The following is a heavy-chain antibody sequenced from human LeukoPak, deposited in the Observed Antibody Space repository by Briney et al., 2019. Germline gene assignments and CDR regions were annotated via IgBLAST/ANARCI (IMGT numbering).Heavy chain of an antibody. CDR1: GGSISSYY. CDR2: TYYSGST. CDR3: AANSGGRTPIPFDY. Sequence: SETLSLTCTVSGGSISSYYWSWIRQPPGKGLEWIGYTYYSGSTNYNPSLKSRVTISVDTSKNQFSLKLSSVTAADTAVYYCAANSGGRTPIPFDYWGQGTLVTVSS. D-gene: IGHD3-16*01. J-gene: IGHJ4*02. V-gene: IGHV4-59*01.